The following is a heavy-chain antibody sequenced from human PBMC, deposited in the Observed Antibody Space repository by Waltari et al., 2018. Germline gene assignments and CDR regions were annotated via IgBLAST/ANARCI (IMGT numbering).Heavy chain of an antibody. CDR3: SRQVLGYCTSAACRRLES. Sequence: QVQLQESGPGLVKPSETLSLTCDVSGYSINSGYYWGWIRQSPGKGLEWIATIHHAGDTFYKPSLKSRGTISMDTSKNQFSQKLNSVTAADTAVYFCSRQVLGYCTSAACRRLESWGQGTLVTVSS. V-gene: IGHV4-38-2*01. CDR2: IHHAGDT. J-gene: IGHJ4*02. CDR1: GYSINSGYY. D-gene: IGHD2-2*03.